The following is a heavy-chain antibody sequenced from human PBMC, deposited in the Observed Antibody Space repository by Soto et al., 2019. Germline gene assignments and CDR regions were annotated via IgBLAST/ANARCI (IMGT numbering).Heavy chain of an antibody. J-gene: IGHJ4*02. V-gene: IGHV3-74*01. CDR3: ARGPRPSSAGTGAY. D-gene: IGHD6-13*01. Sequence: GGSLRLSCAASGFAFDSYWMHWVRQVPGEGPVWVSRIDCDGTTTTYADSVKGRFTISRDNAKNTLYLQMNSLRAEDTAVYYCARGPRPSSAGTGAYWGQGTLVTVSS. CDR1: GFAFDSYW. CDR2: IDCDGTTT.